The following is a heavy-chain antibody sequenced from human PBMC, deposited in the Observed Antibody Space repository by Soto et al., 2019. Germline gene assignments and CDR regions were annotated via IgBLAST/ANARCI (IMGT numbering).Heavy chain of an antibody. CDR2: ISWNSGSI. CDR1: GFTFDDYA. J-gene: IGHJ4*02. CDR3: AKDRLGGSYKPSGFDY. Sequence: QAGGSLRLSCAASGFTFDDYAMHWVRQAPGKGLEWVSGISWNSGSIGYADSVKGRFTISRDNAKNSLYLQMNSLRAEDTALYYCAKDRLGGSYKPSGFDYWGQGTLVTVSS. D-gene: IGHD1-26*01. V-gene: IGHV3-9*01.